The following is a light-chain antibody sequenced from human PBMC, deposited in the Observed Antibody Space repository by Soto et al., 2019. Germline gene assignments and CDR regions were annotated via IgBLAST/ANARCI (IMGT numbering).Light chain of an antibody. J-gene: IGLJ1*01. Sequence: QPVLTQPPSVSGAPGQRVTISCTGSSSNFGAGYHVHWYQQLPETAPKLLIYDNTNRPSGVPDRFSGSKSDTSASLAITGLQAEDEADYYCQAYDTSLNGYVFGTGTKVTVL. CDR1: SSNFGAGYH. CDR3: QAYDTSLNGYV. V-gene: IGLV1-40*01. CDR2: DNT.